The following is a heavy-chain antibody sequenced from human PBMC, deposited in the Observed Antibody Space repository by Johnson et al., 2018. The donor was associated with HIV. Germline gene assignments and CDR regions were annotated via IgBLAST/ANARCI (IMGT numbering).Heavy chain of an antibody. J-gene: IGHJ3*02. V-gene: IGHV3-20*04. Sequence: VQLVESGGGVVRPGGSLRLSCAASGFTFDDYGMSWVRQAPGKGLEWVSGINWNGGSTYYADSVKGRFTISRDNSKNTLYLQMNSLRAEDTAVYYCGKGKFTMKVVIFIDMWGQGTMVTVSS. D-gene: IGHD3-22*01. CDR2: INWNGGST. CDR3: GKGKFTMKVVIFIDM. CDR1: GFTFDDYG.